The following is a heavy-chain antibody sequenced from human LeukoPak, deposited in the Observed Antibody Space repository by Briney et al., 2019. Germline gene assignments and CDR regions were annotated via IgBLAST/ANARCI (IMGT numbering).Heavy chain of an antibody. J-gene: IGHJ4*02. Sequence: PLETLSLTCAVYGGSFSGYYWSWIRQPPGKGLEWIGEINHSGSTNYNPSLKSRVTISVDTSKNQFSLKLSSVTAADTAVYYCARGKSQYDYVWGSYRNPDRYFDYWGQGTLVTVSS. D-gene: IGHD3-16*02. CDR2: INHSGST. CDR1: GGSFSGYY. V-gene: IGHV4-34*01. CDR3: ARGKSQYDYVWGSYRNPDRYFDY.